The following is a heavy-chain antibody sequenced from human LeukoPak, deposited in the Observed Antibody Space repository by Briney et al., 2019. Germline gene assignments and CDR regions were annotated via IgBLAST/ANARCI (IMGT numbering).Heavy chain of an antibody. Sequence: SVKVSCKASGGTFSSYAISWVRQAPGQGLEWMGGIIPIFGTANYAQKFQGRVTITADKSTSTAYMELSSLRSEDTAVYYCARDLDYYDSSGYYDHYYYMDVWGKGTTVAVSS. CDR1: GGTFSSYA. CDR3: ARDLDYYDSSGYYDHYYYMDV. J-gene: IGHJ6*03. D-gene: IGHD3-22*01. V-gene: IGHV1-69*06. CDR2: IIPIFGTA.